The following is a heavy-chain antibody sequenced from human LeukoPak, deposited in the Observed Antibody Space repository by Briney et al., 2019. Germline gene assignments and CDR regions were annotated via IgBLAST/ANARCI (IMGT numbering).Heavy chain of an antibody. V-gene: IGHV1-2*02. CDR3: ARGTSAWRRVSWTGDY. Sequence: GASVKVSCKASGYTFTGYYMHWVRQAPGQGLEWMGWINPNSGGTNYAQKFQGRVTMTRDTSISTAYMELRRLRSDDTAVYYCARGTSAWRRVSWTGDYWGQGTLVTVSS. CDR1: GYTFTGYY. J-gene: IGHJ4*02. CDR2: INPNSGGT. D-gene: IGHD1-26*01.